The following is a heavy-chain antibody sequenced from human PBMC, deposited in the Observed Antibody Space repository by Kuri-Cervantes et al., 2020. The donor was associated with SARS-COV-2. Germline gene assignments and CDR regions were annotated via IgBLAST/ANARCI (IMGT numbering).Heavy chain of an antibody. CDR2: ISWNSGSM. CDR1: GFTFDDYA. CDR3: AKEQWLVRAPFNY. D-gene: IGHD6-19*01. J-gene: IGHJ4*02. V-gene: IGHV3-9*01. Sequence: SLKISCAASGFTFDDYAMHWVRQAPGKGLEWVSGISWNSGSMGYADSVKGRFTISRDNSKNTLYLQMNSLRAEDTAVYYCAKEQWLVRAPFNYWGQGTLVTVSS.